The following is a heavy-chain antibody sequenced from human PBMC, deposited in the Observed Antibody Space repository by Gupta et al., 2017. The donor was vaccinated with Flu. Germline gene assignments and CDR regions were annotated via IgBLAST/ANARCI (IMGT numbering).Heavy chain of an antibody. Sequence: FESGGALVQPGRSLVLSCASSGVPLSASHMSWVRQAPGRGLEWLAYIGSGGNTDYADSVRGRFTISRDNAKNSLYLQMNSLRDEYTAVYYCARDFDWAFQHWGQGILVTVSS. V-gene: IGHV3-11*06. CDR3: ARDFDWAFQH. D-gene: IGHD3-9*01. J-gene: IGHJ1*01. CDR1: GVPLSASH. CDR2: IGSGGNT.